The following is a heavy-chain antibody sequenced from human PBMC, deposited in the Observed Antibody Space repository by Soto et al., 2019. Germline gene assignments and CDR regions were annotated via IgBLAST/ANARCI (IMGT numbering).Heavy chain of an antibody. CDR2: IYYSGST. Sequence: SETLSLTCTVSGGSVSSGSYYWSWIRQPPGKGLEWIGYIYYSGSTNYNPSLKSRVTISVDTSKNQFSLKLSSVTAADTAVYYCAKDSGYDGGFDYWGQGTLVTVSS. CDR3: AKDSGYDGGFDY. D-gene: IGHD5-12*01. J-gene: IGHJ4*02. CDR1: GGSVSSGSYY. V-gene: IGHV4-61*01.